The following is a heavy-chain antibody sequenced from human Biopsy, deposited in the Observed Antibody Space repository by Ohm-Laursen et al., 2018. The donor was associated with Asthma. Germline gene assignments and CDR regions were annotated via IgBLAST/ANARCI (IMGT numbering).Heavy chain of an antibody. Sequence: SETLSLTCAVSGGSISSGGYSWSWIRQPPGKGLEWIGYIYHSGSTYYNPSLKNRVTISVDRSKNQFSLKLSSVTAADTAVYYCARVKDGYNFDYWGQGTLVTVSS. CDR1: GGSISSGGYS. V-gene: IGHV4-30-2*01. CDR2: IYHSGST. CDR3: ARVKDGYNFDY. D-gene: IGHD5-24*01. J-gene: IGHJ4*02.